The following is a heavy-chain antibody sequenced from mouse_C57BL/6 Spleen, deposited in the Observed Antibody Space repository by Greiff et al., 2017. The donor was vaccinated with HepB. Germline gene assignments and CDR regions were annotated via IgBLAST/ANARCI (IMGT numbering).Heavy chain of an antibody. D-gene: IGHD2-4*01. V-gene: IGHV1-81*01. Sequence: VQLQESGAELARPGASVKLSCKASGYTFTSYGISWVKQRTGQGLEWIGEIYPRSGNTYYNEKFKGKATLTADKSSSTAYMELRSLTSEDSAVYFCARYDYDGYYAMDYWGQGTSVTVSS. J-gene: IGHJ4*01. CDR3: ARYDYDGYYAMDY. CDR1: GYTFTSYG. CDR2: IYPRSGNT.